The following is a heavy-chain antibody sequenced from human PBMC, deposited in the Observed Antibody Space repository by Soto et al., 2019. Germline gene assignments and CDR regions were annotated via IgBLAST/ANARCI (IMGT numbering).Heavy chain of an antibody. CDR2: IDPSDSYT. D-gene: IGHD6-13*01. CDR1: GYIFTSYW. V-gene: IGHV5-10-1*01. J-gene: IGHJ4*02. CDR3: ARLPYSSGWYQLDF. Sequence: GESLKISCQGSGYIFTSYWITCLRQMPVKGLEWMGRIDPSDSYTNYSPSFQGHVTFSVDKSFSTAYLQWSSLKASDTAMYYCARLPYSSGWYQLDFWGQGTLVTVSS.